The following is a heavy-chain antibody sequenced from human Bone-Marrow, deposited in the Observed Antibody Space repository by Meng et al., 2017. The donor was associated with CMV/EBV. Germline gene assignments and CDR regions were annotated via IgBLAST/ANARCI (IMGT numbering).Heavy chain of an antibody. Sequence: GESLKISCAASGFTFSTYAMNWVRQAPGKGLEWISAVSTGGSTNYADSVKGRFTVSRDNSNNTLYLQMNSLRAEDTAVYYCARMVGLFAIFGVASDYWGQGTLVTVSS. J-gene: IGHJ4*02. D-gene: IGHD3-3*01. CDR3: ARMVGLFAIFGVASDY. CDR2: VSTGGST. CDR1: GFTFSTYA. V-gene: IGHV3-23*01.